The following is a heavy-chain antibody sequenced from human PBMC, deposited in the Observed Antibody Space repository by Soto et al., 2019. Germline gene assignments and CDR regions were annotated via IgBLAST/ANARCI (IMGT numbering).Heavy chain of an antibody. D-gene: IGHD6-6*01. J-gene: IGHJ5*02. CDR3: ARDEGAARTNWYDP. V-gene: IGHV4-38-2*02. Sequence: SETLSLTCSVSGYSISSGFYWDWIRQPPGKGLEWIGSIYHRGNTYYNPSHNGRITISLDTSKNQFSLRLTSVTAADTAVYYCARDEGAARTNWYDPWGQGTLVTVSS. CDR2: IYHRGNT. CDR1: GYSISSGFY.